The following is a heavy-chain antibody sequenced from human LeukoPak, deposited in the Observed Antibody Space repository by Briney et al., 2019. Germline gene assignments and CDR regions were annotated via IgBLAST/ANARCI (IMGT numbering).Heavy chain of an antibody. CDR3: ARSPRGIAVAGTLYY. J-gene: IGHJ4*02. CDR2: INHSGST. Sequence: SETLSLTCDVYGGSFSGYYWSWIRQPPGKGLEWIGEINHSGSTNYNPSLKSRVTISVDTSKNQFSLKLSSVTAADTAVYYCARSPRGIAVAGTLYYWGQGTLVTVSS. V-gene: IGHV4-34*01. D-gene: IGHD6-19*01. CDR1: GGSFSGYY.